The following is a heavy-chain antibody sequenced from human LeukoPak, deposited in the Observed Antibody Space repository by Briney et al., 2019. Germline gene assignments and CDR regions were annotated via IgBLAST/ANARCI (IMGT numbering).Heavy chain of an antibody. D-gene: IGHD3-22*01. CDR2: INHSGST. CDR1: GGSISSSSYY. V-gene: IGHV4-39*07. J-gene: IGHJ4*02. Sequence: PSETLSLTCTVSGGSISSSSYYWGWIRQPPGKGLEWIGEINHSGSTNYNPSLKSRVTISVDTSKNQFSLKLSSVTAADTAVYYCARGQGYYDSSGYFPRGTRRKIYYFDYWGQGTLVTVSS. CDR3: ARGQGYYDSSGYFPRGTRRKIYYFDY.